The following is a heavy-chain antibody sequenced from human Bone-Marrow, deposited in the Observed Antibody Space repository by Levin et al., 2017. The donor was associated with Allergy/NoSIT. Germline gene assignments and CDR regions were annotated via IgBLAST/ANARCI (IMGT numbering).Heavy chain of an antibody. CDR1: GYTFTSYY. CDR2: INPNSGNT. D-gene: IGHD3-22*01. J-gene: IGHJ3*02. V-gene: IGHV1-8*01. CDR3: ATRLYYYDSSGYDAFDI. Sequence: GESLKISCKASGYTFTSYYINWVRQATGQGLEWMGWINPNSGNTGYAQKFQGRVTMTRNTSISTAYMELSSLRSEDTAVYYCATRLYYYDSSGYDAFDIWGQGTMVTVSS.